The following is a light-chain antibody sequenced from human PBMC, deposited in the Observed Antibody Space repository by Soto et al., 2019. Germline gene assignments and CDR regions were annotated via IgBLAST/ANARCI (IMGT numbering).Light chain of an antibody. CDR1: QRVRANY. CDR3: QHYGFSRRT. CDR2: GAS. V-gene: IGKV3-20*01. J-gene: IGKJ1*01. Sequence: EIVLTQSPGTLSLSPGERATLSCRASQRVRANYLAWFQQKPGQAPRLLISGASSRASGIPDRFSGSGSGKDFTLTISRLAPEGFAVYYWQHYGFSRRTFGQGSEVEI.